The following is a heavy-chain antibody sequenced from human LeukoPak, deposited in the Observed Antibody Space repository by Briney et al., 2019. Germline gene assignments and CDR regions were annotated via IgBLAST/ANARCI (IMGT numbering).Heavy chain of an antibody. V-gene: IGHV1-69*13. CDR3: ARDGPRSGWLPMGLKKYNWFDP. CDR2: IIPIFGTA. Sequence: GASVKVSCKASGYTFTSYGISWVRQAPGQGLEWMGGIIPIFGTANYAQKFQGRVTITADESTSTAYMELGSLRSEDTAVYYCARDGPRSGWLPMGLKKYNWFDPWGQGTLVTVSS. J-gene: IGHJ5*02. CDR1: GYTFTSYG. D-gene: IGHD3-10*01.